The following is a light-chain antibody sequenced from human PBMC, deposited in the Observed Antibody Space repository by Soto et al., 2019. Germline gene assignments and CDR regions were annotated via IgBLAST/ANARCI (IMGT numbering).Light chain of an antibody. CDR2: AAT. CDR1: QSVSSN. CDR3: QQYNNWPRT. V-gene: IGKV3-15*01. J-gene: IGKJ1*01. Sequence: EFVLTRTPATPSVSPGEGVTLSCRASQSVSSNLAWYQQKPGQAPRLLIHAATTRATGIPARFSGSGSGTEFTLTISSLQSEDFAVYYCQQYNNWPRTFGQGTKVDIK.